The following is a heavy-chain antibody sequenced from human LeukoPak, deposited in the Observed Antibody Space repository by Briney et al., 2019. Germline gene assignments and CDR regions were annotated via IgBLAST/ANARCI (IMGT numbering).Heavy chain of an antibody. D-gene: IGHD3-3*01. V-gene: IGHV1-2*02. CDR3: ATISAIPSGRMIGFDI. J-gene: IGHJ3*02. CDR1: GYTFTGYY. CDR2: INPNSGGT. Sequence: ASVTVSCKASGYTFTGYYIHWVRQAPGQGLEWMGWINPNSGGTNYAQKFQGRVTVTRDTSISTAYMELSRLRSDDTAVYYCATISAIPSGRMIGFDIWGQGTMVTVSS.